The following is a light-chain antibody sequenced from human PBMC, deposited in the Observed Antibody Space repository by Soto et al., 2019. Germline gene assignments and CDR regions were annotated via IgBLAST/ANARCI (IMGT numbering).Light chain of an antibody. CDR2: GAS. J-gene: IGKJ1*01. CDR3: QQYVSSPWA. V-gene: IGKV3-20*01. Sequence: EIVLTQSPATLSLSPGERATLSCRASQSVSSSFLAWYQQKAGQAPRLLIYGASRRATGIPDRFSGSRSGTDFTLTISRLEPEDFAVYYCQQYVSSPWAFGQGTKVDIK. CDR1: QSVSSSF.